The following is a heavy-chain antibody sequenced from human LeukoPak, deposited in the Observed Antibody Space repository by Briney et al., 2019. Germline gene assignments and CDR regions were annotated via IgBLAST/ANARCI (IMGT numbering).Heavy chain of an antibody. V-gene: IGHV4-59*08. CDR2: IYYSGST. J-gene: IGHJ3*02. CDR1: GGSISSYY. Sequence: SETPSLTCTVSGGSISSYYWSWIRQPPGKGLEWIGYIYYSGSTNYNPSLKSRVTISVDTSKNQFSLKLTSVTAAYPAVYYCARFTRHDRIGYSQDDAFDIWGQGTMVTVSS. D-gene: IGHD3-22*01. CDR3: ARFTRHDRIGYSQDDAFDI.